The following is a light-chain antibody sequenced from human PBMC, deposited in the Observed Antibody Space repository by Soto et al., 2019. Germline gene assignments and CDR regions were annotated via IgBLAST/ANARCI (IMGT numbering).Light chain of an antibody. CDR3: QVWDSSSDHPV. V-gene: IGLV3-21*04. Sequence: SYELTQPPSVSVAQGKTARITCGGNNIGSKSVHWYQQKPGQAPVLVIYYDSDRPSGIPERFSGSNSGNTATLTISRVEAGDEADYYCQVWDSSSDHPVFGGGPKVTVL. J-gene: IGLJ3*02. CDR2: YDS. CDR1: NIGSKS.